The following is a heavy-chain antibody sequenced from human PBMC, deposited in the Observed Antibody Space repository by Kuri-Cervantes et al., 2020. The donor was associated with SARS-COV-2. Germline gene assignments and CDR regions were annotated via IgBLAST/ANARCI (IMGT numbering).Heavy chain of an antibody. V-gene: IGHV3-30-3*01. CDR2: TSYDGSTK. J-gene: IGHJ4*02. CDR3: ARGRVGVQDF. Sequence: GGSLRLSCAASGFTFNNYAMHWVRQTPGEGLEWVAITSYDGSTKYYADSVKGRFTISRDNSKNTLYLQMNNLRGEDMAVYFCARGRVGVQDFWGQGTLVTVSS. D-gene: IGHD2-21*01. CDR1: GFTFNNYA.